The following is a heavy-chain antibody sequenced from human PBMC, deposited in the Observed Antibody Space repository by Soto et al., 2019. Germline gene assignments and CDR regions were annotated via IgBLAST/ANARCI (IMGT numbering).Heavy chain of an antibody. CDR1: GFTFSSYG. CDR2: IWYDGSNK. Sequence: ESGGGVVQPGRSLRLSCAASGFTFSSYGMHWVRQAPGKGLEWVAVIWYDGSNKYYADSVKGRFTISRDNSKNTLYLQMNSLRAEDTAVYYCAREGGRSYYDILTGYYASYYFDYWGQGTLVTVSS. CDR3: AREGGRSYYDILTGYYASYYFDY. J-gene: IGHJ4*02. V-gene: IGHV3-33*01. D-gene: IGHD3-9*01.